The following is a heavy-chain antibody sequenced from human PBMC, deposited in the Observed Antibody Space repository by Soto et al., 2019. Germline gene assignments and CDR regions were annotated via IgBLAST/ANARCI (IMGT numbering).Heavy chain of an antibody. Sequence: GGSLRLSCAASGFTFSSYAMHWVRQAPGKGLEWVAVISYDGSNKYYADSVKGRFTISRDNSKNTLYLQMNSLRAEDTAVYYCARVPSQQLVPDYWGQGTLVTVSS. CDR1: GFTFSSYA. CDR3: ARVPSQQLVPDY. V-gene: IGHV3-30-3*01. J-gene: IGHJ4*02. CDR2: ISYDGSNK. D-gene: IGHD6-13*01.